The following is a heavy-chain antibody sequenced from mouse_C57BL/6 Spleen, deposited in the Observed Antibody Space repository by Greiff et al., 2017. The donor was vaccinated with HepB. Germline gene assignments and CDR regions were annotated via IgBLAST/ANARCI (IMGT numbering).Heavy chain of an antibody. J-gene: IGHJ4*01. CDR2: IYPRSGNT. CDR1: GYTFTSYG. V-gene: IGHV1-81*01. D-gene: IGHD2-4*01. Sequence: VKLVESGAELARPGASVKLSCKASGYTFTSYGISWVKQRTGQGLEWIGEIYPRSGNTYYNEKFKGKATLTADKSSSTAYMELRSLTSEDSAVYFCARWMINYAMDYWGQGTSVTVSS. CDR3: ARWMINYAMDY.